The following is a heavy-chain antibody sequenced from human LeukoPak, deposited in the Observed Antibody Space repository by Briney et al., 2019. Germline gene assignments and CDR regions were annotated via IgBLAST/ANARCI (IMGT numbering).Heavy chain of an antibody. CDR1: GFTFSTSC. V-gene: IGHV3-7*01. CDR2: IKQGGTEK. CDR3: ASASRFLEWSPLDV. J-gene: IGHJ6*02. Sequence: GGSLRLSCAASGFTFSTSCMSWVRQAPGKGLEWVANIKQGGTEKYYVDSVKGRFTISRDNAKNSLYLQMSSLRAEDTAVYYCASASRFLEWSPLDVWGQGTTVTVSS. D-gene: IGHD3-3*01.